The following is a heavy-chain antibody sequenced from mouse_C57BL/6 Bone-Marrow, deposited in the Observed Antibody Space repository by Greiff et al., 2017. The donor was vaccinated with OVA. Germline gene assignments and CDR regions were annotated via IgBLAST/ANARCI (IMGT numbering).Heavy chain of an antibody. CDR2: IDPSDSYT. Sequence: QVQLQQPGAELVKPGASVKLSCKASGYTFTSYWMQWVKQRPGQGLEWIGEIDPSDSYTNYNQKFKGKATLTVDTSSSTAYMQLSSLTSEDCAVDYCARKGRRDYWGHGTTLTVSS. V-gene: IGHV1-50*01. CDR3: ARKGRRDY. J-gene: IGHJ2*01. CDR1: GYTFTSYW.